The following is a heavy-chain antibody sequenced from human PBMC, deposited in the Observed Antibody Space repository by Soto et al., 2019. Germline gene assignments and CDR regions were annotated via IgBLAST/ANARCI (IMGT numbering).Heavy chain of an antibody. CDR3: ARGDRWPTFDC. J-gene: IGHJ4*02. CDR1: GGSISSYY. V-gene: IGHV4-59*01. D-gene: IGHD3-22*01. CDR2: IYYSGST. Sequence: SETLSLTCTVSGGSISSYYWSWIRQPPGKGLEWIGYIYYSGSTNYNPSLKSRVTISVDTSKNQFSLKLSSVTAADTAVYYCARGDRWPTFDCWGQGTLVTVSS.